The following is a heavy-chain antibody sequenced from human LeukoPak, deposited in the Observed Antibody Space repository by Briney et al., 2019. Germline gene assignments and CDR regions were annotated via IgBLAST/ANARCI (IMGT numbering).Heavy chain of an antibody. Sequence: GGSLRLSCAASGFTFSDYDIHWVRQAPGKGLEWVAFISYDGSNKYYADSVKGRFTISRDNSKNTLYLQMHSLRPEDTAVYYCAKDGPGYGDYFDYWGQGTLVTISS. CDR2: ISYDGSNK. CDR1: GFTFSDYD. D-gene: IGHD4-17*01. CDR3: AKDGPGYGDYFDY. J-gene: IGHJ4*02. V-gene: IGHV3-30*02.